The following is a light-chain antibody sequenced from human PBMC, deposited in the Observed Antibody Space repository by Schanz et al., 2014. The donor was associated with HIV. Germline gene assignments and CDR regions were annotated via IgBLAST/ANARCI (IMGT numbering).Light chain of an antibody. CDR3: QQTYNPPRT. V-gene: IGKV1-39*01. CDR1: QNIRSY. CDR2: AAS. Sequence: DIQMTQSPSSLSASVGDRVTITCRASQNIRSYLSWFQQKPGKAPNLLIYAASTLQTGVPSRFSGSGSGTEFTLTINTLQPEDAATYYCQQTYNPPRTFGQGTKLEIK. J-gene: IGKJ2*01.